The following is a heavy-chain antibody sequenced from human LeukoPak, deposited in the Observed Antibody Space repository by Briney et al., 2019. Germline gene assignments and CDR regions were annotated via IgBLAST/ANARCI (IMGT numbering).Heavy chain of an antibody. Sequence: GGSLRLSCAASGFTFSSYGLHWVRQAPGKGLEWVAVTSFDGSNKYYADSVKGQFTISRDNSKNTLYLQMNSLRAEDTAVYYCASDLEPYSSGWYFDYWGQGTLVTVSS. J-gene: IGHJ4*02. CDR3: ASDLEPYSSGWYFDY. V-gene: IGHV3-30*03. CDR2: TSFDGSNK. D-gene: IGHD6-19*01. CDR1: GFTFSSYG.